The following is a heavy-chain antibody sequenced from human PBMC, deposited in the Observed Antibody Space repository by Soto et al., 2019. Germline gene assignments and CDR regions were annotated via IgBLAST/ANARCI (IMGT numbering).Heavy chain of an antibody. CDR1: GFTFSSYA. Sequence: GGSLRLSCAASGFTFSSYAMSWVRQAPGKGLEWVSAISGSGGSTYYADSVKGRFTISRDNSKNTLYLQMNSLRAEDTAVYYCASLDFWSGYYPSNYYYMDVWGKGTTVTVS. V-gene: IGHV3-23*01. D-gene: IGHD3-3*01. J-gene: IGHJ6*03. CDR2: ISGSGGST. CDR3: ASLDFWSGYYPSNYYYMDV.